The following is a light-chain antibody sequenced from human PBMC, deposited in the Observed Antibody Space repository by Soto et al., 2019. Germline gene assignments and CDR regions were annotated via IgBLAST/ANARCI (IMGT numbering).Light chain of an antibody. V-gene: IGKV1-5*03. CDR1: QTISSW. CDR2: KSS. Sequence: DIQMTQSPSTLSGSVGDRVTITCRASQTISSWLAWYQQKPGKAPKLLIYKSSTLKSGVPSRFSGSGSGTEFALAISSLQPDDFAAYCCQRYNGDSEALGQGTKVELK. CDR3: QRYNGDSEA. J-gene: IGKJ1*01.